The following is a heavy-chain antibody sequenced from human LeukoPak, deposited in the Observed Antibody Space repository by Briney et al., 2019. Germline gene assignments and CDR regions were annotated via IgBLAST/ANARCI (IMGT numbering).Heavy chain of an antibody. CDR3: ARERDGYNYFDY. CDR1: GGSISSYY. Sequence: SETLSLTCAVYGGSISSYYWSWIRQPPGKGLEWIGYIYYSGSTNYNPSLKSRVTISVDTSKNQFSLKLSSVTAADTAVYYCARERDGYNYFDYWGQGTLVTVFS. V-gene: IGHV4-59*01. J-gene: IGHJ4*02. D-gene: IGHD5-24*01. CDR2: IYYSGST.